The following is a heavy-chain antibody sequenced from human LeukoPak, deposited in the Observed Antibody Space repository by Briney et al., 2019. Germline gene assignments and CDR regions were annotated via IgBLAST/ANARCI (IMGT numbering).Heavy chain of an antibody. CDR1: GGSISSSSYY. Sequence: SETLSLTCTVSGGSISSSSYYWGWIRQPPGKGLEWIGSIYYSGSTYYNPSLKSRVTISVDTSKNQFFLKWTSVTAADTAVYYCATHRYSYRSGSYYGAPHYMDVWGKGTTVTISS. CDR2: IYYSGST. V-gene: IGHV4-39*01. J-gene: IGHJ6*03. D-gene: IGHD3-10*01. CDR3: ATHRYSYRSGSYYGAPHYMDV.